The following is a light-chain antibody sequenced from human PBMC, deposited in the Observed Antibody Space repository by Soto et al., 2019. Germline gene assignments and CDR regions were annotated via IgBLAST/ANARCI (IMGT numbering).Light chain of an antibody. Sequence: QAVVTQPPSVSAAPGQNVTISCSGSYSNIGNNFVSWYQQLPGTAPKLLIYTNNKRPSGIPDRFSGSKSGTSATLGITGLQTGDEADYSCGTWDISLSSVVFGGGTKVTVL. J-gene: IGLJ2*01. CDR2: TNN. CDR3: GTWDISLSSVV. CDR1: YSNIGNNF. V-gene: IGLV1-51*01.